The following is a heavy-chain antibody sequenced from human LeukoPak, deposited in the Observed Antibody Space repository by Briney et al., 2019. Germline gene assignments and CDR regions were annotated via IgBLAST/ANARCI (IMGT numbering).Heavy chain of an antibody. V-gene: IGHV3-30*18. D-gene: IGHD6-13*01. Sequence: GGSLRLSCAASRFSFRSYDMHWVRQAPGKGLEWLAVSSYDGSNTYYTDSVKGRFTISRDNSKNTLYLQMNSLRPEDTAVYYCAKDGQLGGSSWFTLYFDFWGQGTMVTVSS. CDR2: SSYDGSNT. CDR1: RFSFRSYD. J-gene: IGHJ3*01. CDR3: AKDGQLGGSSWFTLYFDF.